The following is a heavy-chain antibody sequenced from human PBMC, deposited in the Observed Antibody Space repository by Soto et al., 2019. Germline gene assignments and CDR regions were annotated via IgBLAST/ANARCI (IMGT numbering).Heavy chain of an antibody. CDR1: GFTFSSYA. CDR2: ISSNGGST. D-gene: IGHD2-2*01. Sequence: PLGGSLRLSCAASGFTFSSYAMHWVRQAPGKGLEYVSAISSNGGSTYYANSVKGRFTISRDNSKNTLYLQMGSLRAEDMAVYYCARGTAASGAFDIWGQGTMVTVSS. V-gene: IGHV3-64*01. J-gene: IGHJ3*02. CDR3: ARGTAASGAFDI.